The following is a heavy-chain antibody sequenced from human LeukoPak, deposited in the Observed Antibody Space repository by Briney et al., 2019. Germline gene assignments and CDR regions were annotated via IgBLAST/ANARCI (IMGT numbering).Heavy chain of an antibody. J-gene: IGHJ4*02. CDR1: GFTFTSYW. D-gene: IGHD5-12*01. CDR3: ATGYRDYGVGY. CDR2: SKIDGCST. V-gene: IGHV3-74*01. Sequence: PGGSLRLSCAASGFTFTSYWMHWVRQAPGKGLVWVSRSKIDGCSTTYADSVKGPFTISRDNAKNTVYLQMNSLRAEDTAVYYCATGYRDYGVGYWGRGTLVTVSS.